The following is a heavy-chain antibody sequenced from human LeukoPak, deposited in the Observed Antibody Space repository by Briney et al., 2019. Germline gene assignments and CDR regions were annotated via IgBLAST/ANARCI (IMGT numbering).Heavy chain of an antibody. CDR2: ISWNSGSI. V-gene: IGHV3-9*01. J-gene: IGHJ4*02. CDR1: GFTFDDYA. CDR3: AGDLISGSGSLGY. D-gene: IGHD3-10*01. Sequence: PGGSLRLSCAPSGFTFDDYAMHWVRQAPGKGLEWVSGISWNSGSIGYADSVKGRFTISRDNAKTTLYLQMNSLRDEDTAVYYCAGDLISGSGSLGYWGQGTLVTVSS.